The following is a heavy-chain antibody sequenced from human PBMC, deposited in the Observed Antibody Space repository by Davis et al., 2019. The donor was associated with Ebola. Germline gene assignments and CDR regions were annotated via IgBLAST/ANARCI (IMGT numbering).Heavy chain of an antibody. D-gene: IGHD6-19*01. J-gene: IGHJ6*02. CDR1: GFTFTSSA. CDR2: IVVGSVNT. CDR3: AAKASSGWSYGMDV. Sequence: AASVKVSCKASGFTFTSSAMQWVRQARGQGLEWIGWIVVGSVNTNYAQKFQERVTITRDMSTSTAYMELSSLRSEDTAVYYCAAKASSGWSYGMDVWGQGTTVTVSS. V-gene: IGHV1-58*02.